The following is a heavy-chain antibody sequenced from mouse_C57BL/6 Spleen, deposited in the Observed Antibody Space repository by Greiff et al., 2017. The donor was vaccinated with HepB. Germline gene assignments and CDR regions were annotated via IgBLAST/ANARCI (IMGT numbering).Heavy chain of an antibody. V-gene: IGHV1-81*01. J-gene: IGHJ1*03. Sequence: VKLVESGAELARPGASVKLSCKASGYTFTSYGISWVKQRTGQGLEWIGEIYPRSGNTYYNEKFKGKATLTADKSSSTAYMELRSLTSEDSAVYFCARFRGSPYFDVWGTGTTVTVSS. CDR1: GYTFTSYG. CDR2: IYPRSGNT. D-gene: IGHD3-3*01. CDR3: ARFRGSPYFDV.